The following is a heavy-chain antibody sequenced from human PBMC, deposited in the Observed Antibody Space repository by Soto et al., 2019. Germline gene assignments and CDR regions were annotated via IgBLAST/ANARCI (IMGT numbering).Heavy chain of an antibody. V-gene: IGHV1-24*01. D-gene: IGHD2-21*02. Sequence: ASVKVSCKVSGYTLTELSMHWVRQAPGKGLEWMGGFDPEDGETIYAQKFQGRVTMTEDTSTDTAYMELSSLRSEDTAVYYCATFPSHFGGNSNYYYYVMDVWGQGSSVTVSS. J-gene: IGHJ6*02. CDR2: FDPEDGET. CDR3: ATFPSHFGGNSNYYYYVMDV. CDR1: GYTLTELS.